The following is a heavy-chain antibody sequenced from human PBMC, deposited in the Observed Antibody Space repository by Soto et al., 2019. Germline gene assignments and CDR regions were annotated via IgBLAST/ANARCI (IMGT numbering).Heavy chain of an antibody. V-gene: IGHV3-7*01. Sequence: EVQVVESGGGLVQPGGSLRLSCAASGFTFTSYWMTWVRQAPGRGLEWVANINKDGSEKSYVDSVKGRFTISRDNAKSSLYLQMSSLRADDTAVYYGVREIASRLWGKGTTVIVSS. D-gene: IGHD2-21*01. CDR2: INKDGSEK. CDR1: GFTFTSYW. CDR3: VREIASRL. J-gene: IGHJ6*04.